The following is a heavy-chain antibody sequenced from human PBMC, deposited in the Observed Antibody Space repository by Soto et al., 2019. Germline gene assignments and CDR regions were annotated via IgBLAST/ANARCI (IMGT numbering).Heavy chain of an antibody. J-gene: IGHJ6*03. CDR2: INAGNGNT. CDR3: SAVTSYYYYYMDV. V-gene: IGHV1-3*01. Sequence: ASGKVSCKASGYTFTSYAMHWVRQAPGQRLEWMGWINAGNGNTKYSQKFQGRVTITRDTSASTAYMELSSLRSEDTAVYYCSAVTSYYYYYMDVWGKGTTVTVSS. D-gene: IGHD4-17*01. CDR1: GYTFTSYA.